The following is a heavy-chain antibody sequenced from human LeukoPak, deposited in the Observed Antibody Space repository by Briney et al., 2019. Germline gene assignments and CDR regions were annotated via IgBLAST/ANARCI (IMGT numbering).Heavy chain of an antibody. J-gene: IGHJ4*02. CDR3: ARVLGFGSPPAY. Sequence: PGRPLRLSCAASGFTFNSFPMNWVRQAPGKGLEWVGLISFDGSDKSYADSAEGRFTISRDNSKNTLYLQMNSLSAEDTAVYYCARVLGFGSPPAYWGQGTLVSVSS. CDR2: ISFDGSDK. D-gene: IGHD3-10*01. CDR1: GFTFNSFP. V-gene: IGHV3-30*04.